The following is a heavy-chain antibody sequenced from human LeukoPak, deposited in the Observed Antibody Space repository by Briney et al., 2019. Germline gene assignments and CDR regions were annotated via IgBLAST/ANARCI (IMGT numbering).Heavy chain of an antibody. J-gene: IGHJ4*02. Sequence: GRSLRLSCAASGFTFSSYAMHWVRQAPGKGLEWVAVISYDGSNKYYADSVKGRFTISRDNSKHTLYLQMNSLRAEDTAVYYCARESILYGSGGYYFDYWGQGTLVTVSS. CDR1: GFTFSSYA. CDR2: ISYDGSNK. CDR3: ARESILYGSGGYYFDY. D-gene: IGHD3-10*01. V-gene: IGHV3-30*04.